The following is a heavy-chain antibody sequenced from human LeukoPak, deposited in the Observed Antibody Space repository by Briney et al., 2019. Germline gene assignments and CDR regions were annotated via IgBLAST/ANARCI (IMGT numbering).Heavy chain of an antibody. CDR2: ISYDGSNK. J-gene: IGHJ3*02. Sequence: GGSLRLSCAASGFTFSSYGMHWVRQAPGKGLEWVAVISYDGSNKYYADSVKGRFTISRDNSKNTLYLQMNSLRAEDTAVYFCAKGHSDIWPPDIWGQGTMVTVSS. D-gene: IGHD6-13*01. V-gene: IGHV3-30*18. CDR3: AKGHSDIWPPDI. CDR1: GFTFSSYG.